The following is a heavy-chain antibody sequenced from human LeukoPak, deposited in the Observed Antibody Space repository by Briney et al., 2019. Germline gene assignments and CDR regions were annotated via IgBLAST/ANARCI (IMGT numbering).Heavy chain of an antibody. CDR2: ISYDGSNK. D-gene: IGHD3-22*01. CDR3: ARDYYYDSSGCFRRVGY. CDR1: GFTFSSYA. J-gene: IGHJ4*02. Sequence: PGGSLRLSCAASGFTFSSYAMHWVRQAPGKGLEWVAVISYDGSNKYYADSVKGRFTISRDNSKNTLYLQMNSLRAEDTAVYYCARDYYYDSSGCFRRVGYWGQGTLVTVSS. V-gene: IGHV3-30*04.